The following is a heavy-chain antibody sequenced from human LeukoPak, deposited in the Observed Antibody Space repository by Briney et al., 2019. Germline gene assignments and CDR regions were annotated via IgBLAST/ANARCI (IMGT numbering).Heavy chain of an antibody. Sequence: GGSLRLSCTTSGFTFSKVWMNWDRQTPGKGLEWVGRIKTKTDGGALEYAAPVKGRFTISRDDSQNTVFLQMNSLKIEDTAIYYCTTGIDDGGGYWGQGTLVTVSS. J-gene: IGHJ4*02. D-gene: IGHD3-10*01. V-gene: IGHV3-15*07. CDR2: IKTKTDGGAL. CDR1: GFTFSKVW. CDR3: TTGIDDGGGY.